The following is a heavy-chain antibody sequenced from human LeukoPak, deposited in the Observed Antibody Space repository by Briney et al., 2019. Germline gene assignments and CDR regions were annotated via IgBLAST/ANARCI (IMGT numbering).Heavy chain of an antibody. J-gene: IGHJ3*02. CDR3: VRAGLGVLDAFDI. CDR1: GGSISSYY. V-gene: IGHV4-59*01. Sequence: SETLSLTCTVSGGSISSYYWSWIRQPPGKGLEWIWYIYYSGSTNYNPSLKSRVNISVDTSKHQFSLKLSSVTAADTAVYSCVRAGLGVLDAFDIWGQGTMVTVSS. D-gene: IGHD3-16*01. CDR2: IYYSGST.